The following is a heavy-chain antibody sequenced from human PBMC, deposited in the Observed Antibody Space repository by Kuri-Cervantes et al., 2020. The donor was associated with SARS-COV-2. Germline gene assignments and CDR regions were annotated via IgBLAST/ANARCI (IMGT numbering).Heavy chain of an antibody. CDR3: ARPRGRPGYYYYYGMDV. D-gene: IGHD3-10*01. CDR1: GGSFSDYS. V-gene: IGHV4-34*01. J-gene: IGHJ6*02. Sequence: SETLSLTCAVYGGSFSDYSWSWIRQPPGKGLEWIGEINHSGSTNYNPSLKSRVTISVDTSKNQFSLKLSSVTAADTAVYYCARPRGRPGYYYYYGMDVWGQGTTVTVSS. CDR2: INHSGST.